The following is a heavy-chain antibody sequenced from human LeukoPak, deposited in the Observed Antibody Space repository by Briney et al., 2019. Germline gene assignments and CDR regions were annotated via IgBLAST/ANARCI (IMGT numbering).Heavy chain of an antibody. J-gene: IGHJ4*02. D-gene: IGHD3-10*02. V-gene: IGHV3-30-3*01. CDR2: ISYDGNNQ. CDR1: GFTFSSYA. Sequence: PGGSLRLSCAASGFTFSSYAMHWVRQPPGKGLEWVAVISYDGNNQYYADSVKGRFTISRDNSKNTLYLQMNRLRAEDTAVYYCARDVRGLIHLYSFDYWGQGTLVTVSS. CDR3: ARDVRGLIHLYSFDY.